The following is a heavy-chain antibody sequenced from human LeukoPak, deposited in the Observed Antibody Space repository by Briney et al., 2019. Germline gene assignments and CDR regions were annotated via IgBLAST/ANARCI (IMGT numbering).Heavy chain of an antibody. CDR2: ISHSGGI. CDR3: VRGYSEYWSD. Sequence: SETLSLTCAAYGGSFSDFYWNWIRQPPGKGLEWIGQISHSGGINYNPSLQSRVTLSVDTSNNHFSLRLTPVTAADTAVYYCVRGYSEYWSDWGQGSLITVSS. D-gene: IGHD3-3*01. CDR1: GGSFSDFY. J-gene: IGHJ4*02. V-gene: IGHV4-34*01.